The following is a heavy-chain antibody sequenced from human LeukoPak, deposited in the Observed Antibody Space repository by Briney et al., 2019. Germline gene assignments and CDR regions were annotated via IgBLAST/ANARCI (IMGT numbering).Heavy chain of an antibody. CDR2: IRSSSET. V-gene: IGHV3-21*05. CDR1: GFIFSQYS. CDR3: ARDKAQDSVYYGMDV. Sequence: GGSLRLSCAASGFIFSQYSMNWVRQAPGKGLEWVSHIRSSSETFYADSVKGRFTISRDNARTSLYLQMNSLRAEDTAVYYCARDKAQDSVYYGMDVWGQGTTVTVSS. J-gene: IGHJ6*02. D-gene: IGHD6-6*01.